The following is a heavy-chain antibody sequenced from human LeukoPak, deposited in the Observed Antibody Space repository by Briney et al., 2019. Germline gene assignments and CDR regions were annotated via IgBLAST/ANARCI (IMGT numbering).Heavy chain of an antibody. CDR1: GGSISSYY. D-gene: IGHD5-12*01. CDR3: ARQDVDIVATAYFDY. CDR2: INHSGST. V-gene: IGHV4-34*01. Sequence: PSETLSLTCTVSGGSISSYYWSWIRQPPGKGLEWIGEINHSGSTNYNPSLKSRVTISVDTSKNQFSLKLSSVTAADTAVYYCARQDVDIVATAYFDYWGQGTLVTVSS. J-gene: IGHJ4*02.